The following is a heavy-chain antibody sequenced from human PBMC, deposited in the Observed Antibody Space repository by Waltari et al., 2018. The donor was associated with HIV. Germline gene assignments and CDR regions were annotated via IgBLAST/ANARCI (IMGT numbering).Heavy chain of an antibody. CDR2: SDSGNSYI. V-gene: IGHV3-21*01. J-gene: IGHJ5*02. D-gene: IGHD2-15*01. CDR1: GFSFSSYS. CDR3: ARFDGGGSGVYH. Sequence: EVQLVESGGGLVKPGGSLRLSCAASGFSFSSYSMSWVRQAPGKGLEWVSSSDSGNSYINYADSVRGRVTISRDNAKNALFLQLNSLRVEDTAFYYCARFDGGGSGVYHWGQGTLVTVSS.